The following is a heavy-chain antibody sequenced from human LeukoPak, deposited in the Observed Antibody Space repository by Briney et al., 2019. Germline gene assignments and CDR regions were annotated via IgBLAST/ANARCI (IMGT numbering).Heavy chain of an antibody. Sequence: GGSLRLSCAASGFTFSSYWMPWVRQAPGKGLEWVAVTSYDGSNEYYADSVKGRFTISRDISKNTVYVEMNSLKLEDTAVYYCARGRSGSYGESDSWGQGTLVTVSS. CDR1: GFTFSSYW. CDR3: ARGRSGSYGESDS. J-gene: IGHJ4*02. V-gene: IGHV3-30-3*01. CDR2: TSYDGSNE. D-gene: IGHD1-26*01.